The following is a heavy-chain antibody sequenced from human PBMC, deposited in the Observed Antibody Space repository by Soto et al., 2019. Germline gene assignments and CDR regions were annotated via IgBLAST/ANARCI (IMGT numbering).Heavy chain of an antibody. V-gene: IGHV1-3*01. J-gene: IGHJ6*02. Sequence: ASVKVSCKASGYTFTSYAMHWVRQAPGQRLEWMGWINAGNGNTKYSQKFQGRVTITRDTSASTAYMELSSLRSEDTAVYYCARGPGVSTSYYYYGMDVWGQGTTVTVSS. CDR2: INAGNGNT. CDR1: GYTFTSYA. D-gene: IGHD2-2*01. CDR3: ARGPGVSTSYYYYGMDV.